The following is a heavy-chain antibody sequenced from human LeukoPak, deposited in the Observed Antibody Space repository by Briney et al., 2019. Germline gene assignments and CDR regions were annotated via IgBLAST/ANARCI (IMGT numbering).Heavy chain of an antibody. CDR2: IIPVLGVS. D-gene: IGHD6-13*01. Sequence: SVKVSCKASGGSFSTYVLTWVRQAPGQGLKWMGRIIPVLGVSNFAQKFQGRVAITADKSTNTAHMELSRLESGDTAVYYCTRGIAAALYYFDYWGQGTLVTVSS. CDR1: GGSFSTYV. V-gene: IGHV1-69*04. CDR3: TRGIAAALYYFDY. J-gene: IGHJ4*02.